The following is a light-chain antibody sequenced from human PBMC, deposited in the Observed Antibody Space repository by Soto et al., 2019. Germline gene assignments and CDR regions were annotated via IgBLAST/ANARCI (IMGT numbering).Light chain of an antibody. V-gene: IGKV1-8*01. J-gene: IGKJ3*01. CDR2: AAS. Sequence: AIRMTQSPSSLSASTGDRVTITCRASQGISSYLAWYQQKPGKAPKLLIYAASTLQSGVPSRFSGSGSGTDFTFTISSLQPEDIATYYCQQRHNLPHTFGPGTKVDIK. CDR3: QQRHNLPHT. CDR1: QGISSY.